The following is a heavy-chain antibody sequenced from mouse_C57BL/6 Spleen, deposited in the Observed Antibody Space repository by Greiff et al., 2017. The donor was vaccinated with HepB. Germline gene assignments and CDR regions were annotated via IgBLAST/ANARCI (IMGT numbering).Heavy chain of an antibody. CDR3: AIWGTTVVERVPLDY. D-gene: IGHD1-1*01. V-gene: IGHV1-74*01. CDR1: GYTFTSYW. CDR2: IHPSDSDT. Sequence: VQLQQPGAELVKPGASVKVSCKASGYTFTSYWMHWVKQRPGQGLEWIGRIHPSDSDTNYNQKFKGKATLTVGKSSSTAYMQLSSLTSEDSAVYYCAIWGTTVVERVPLDYWGQGTTLTVSS. J-gene: IGHJ2*01.